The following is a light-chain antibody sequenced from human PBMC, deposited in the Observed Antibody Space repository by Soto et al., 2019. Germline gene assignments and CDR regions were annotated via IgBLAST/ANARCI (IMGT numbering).Light chain of an antibody. CDR2: LAS. V-gene: IGKV1-39*01. J-gene: IGKJ2*01. Sequence: DIQMTQSPSSLSASLGDRVTISCRASQTVATYLNWYQQKPGKATKLLLFLASTLQSGVPSRFSGIGSGTDFTLTISSRQPEDVASCFCQQSYSTPYTFGRGTKLQIK. CDR1: QTVATY. CDR3: QQSYSTPYT.